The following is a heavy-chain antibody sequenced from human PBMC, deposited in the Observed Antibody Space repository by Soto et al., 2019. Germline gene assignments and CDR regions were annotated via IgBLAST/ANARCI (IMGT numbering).Heavy chain of an antibody. D-gene: IGHD3-16*02. CDR3: ERGRGYLWGSYRYPNYLDY. CDR1: GGSFSGFY. V-gene: IGHV4-34*01. CDR2: IYHSGST. J-gene: IGHJ4*02. Sequence: QVQLQQRGAGLLKPSETLSLTCTVYGGSFSGFYWRWIRQSPGKGLEWIGEIYHSGSTNYNPPLKIRVTISADTSKSHFCQKLNSVTAADTALYYCERGRGYLWGSYRYPNYLDYWGQGTLVTVSS.